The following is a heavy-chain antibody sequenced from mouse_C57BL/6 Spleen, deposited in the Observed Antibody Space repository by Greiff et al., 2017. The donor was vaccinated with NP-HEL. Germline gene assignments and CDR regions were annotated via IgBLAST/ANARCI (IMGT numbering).Heavy chain of an antibody. CDR3: ARVPSTVVVRWYFDV. CDR2: INYDGSST. Sequence: EVKLVESEGGLVQPGSSMKLSCTASGFTFSDYYMAWVRQVPEKGLEWVANINYDGSSTYYLDSLKSRFIISRDNAKNILYLQMSSLKSEDTATYYCARVPSTVVVRWYFDVWGTGTTVTVSS. CDR1: GFTFSDYY. J-gene: IGHJ1*03. V-gene: IGHV5-16*01. D-gene: IGHD1-1*01.